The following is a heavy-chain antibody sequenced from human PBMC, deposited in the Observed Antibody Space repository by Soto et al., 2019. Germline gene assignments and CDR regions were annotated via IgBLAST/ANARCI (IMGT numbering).Heavy chain of an antibody. CDR3: ARDLSTVNTSGMDV. V-gene: IGHV1-18*01. Sequence: ASVKVSCKASGYTFTSYCISWVRQAPGQGLEWMGWISAYNGNTNYAQKLQGRVTMTTDTSTSTAYMELRSLRSDDTAVYYCARDLSTVNTSGMDVWGQGTTVTVSS. CDR2: ISAYNGNT. J-gene: IGHJ6*02. D-gene: IGHD4-17*01. CDR1: GYTFTSYC.